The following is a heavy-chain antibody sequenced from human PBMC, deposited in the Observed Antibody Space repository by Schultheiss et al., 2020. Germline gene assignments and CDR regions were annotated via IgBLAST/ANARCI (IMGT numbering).Heavy chain of an antibody. Sequence: GGSLRLSCAASGFTFSSYAMHWVRQAPGKGLEWVAVISYDGSNKYYADSVKGRFTISRDDAKNSLYLQMNSLRAEDTAVYYCASGGRGWYGGWLEYWGQGTLVNVSS. V-gene: IGHV3-30-3*01. D-gene: IGHD6-19*01. CDR2: ISYDGSNK. CDR3: ASGGRGWYGGWLEY. CDR1: GFTFSSYA. J-gene: IGHJ4*02.